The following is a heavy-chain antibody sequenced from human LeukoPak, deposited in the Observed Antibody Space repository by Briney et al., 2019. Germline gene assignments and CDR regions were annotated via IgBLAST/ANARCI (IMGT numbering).Heavy chain of an antibody. CDR1: GGSTSSYY. J-gene: IGHJ4*02. V-gene: IGHV4-59*12. CDR2: IYYSGST. Sequence: PSETLSLTCTVSGGSTSSYYWSWIRQPPGKGLEWIGYIYYSGSTNYSPSLKSRVTISVDTSKNQFSLKLSSVTAADTAVYYCARENYDFWSGYSDYWGQGTLVTVSS. D-gene: IGHD3-3*01. CDR3: ARENYDFWSGYSDY.